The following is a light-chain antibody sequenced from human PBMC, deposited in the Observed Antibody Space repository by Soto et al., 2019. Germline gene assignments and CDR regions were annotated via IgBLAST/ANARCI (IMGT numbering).Light chain of an antibody. V-gene: IGKV3-20*01. CDR3: HHYET. Sequence: DIVLTQSPGTLSLSPGERATLSCRASQTVRSSSLAWYQQEPGQAPRLLIFGASTRAAGFPDRFSGSGSGTEFTLTISRLEPEDFTVYYCHHYETFGQGTKVDIK. CDR2: GAS. CDR1: QTVRSSS. J-gene: IGKJ1*01.